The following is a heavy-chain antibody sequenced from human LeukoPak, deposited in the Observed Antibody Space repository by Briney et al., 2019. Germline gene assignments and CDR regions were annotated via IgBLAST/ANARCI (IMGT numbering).Heavy chain of an antibody. Sequence: GSSVKVSCKASGCTFSSYAISWVRQAPGQGLEWMGRIIPVFGIANYAQKFQGRVTITADKSTSTGYMELSSLRSEDTAVYYCARAMTATYCSGGSCLSYWGQGTLVTVSS. J-gene: IGHJ4*02. V-gene: IGHV1-69*17. CDR1: GCTFSSYA. CDR3: ARAMTATYCSGGSCLSY. CDR2: IIPVFGIA. D-gene: IGHD2-15*01.